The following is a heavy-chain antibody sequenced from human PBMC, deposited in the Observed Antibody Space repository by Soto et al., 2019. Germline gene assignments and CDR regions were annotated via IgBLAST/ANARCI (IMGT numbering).Heavy chain of an antibody. CDR1: GGSFSGYY. J-gene: IGHJ4*02. CDR3: ARHPSYYFDY. CDR2: INHSGST. Sequence: SETLSLTCAVYGGSFSGYYWSWIRQPPGKGLEWIGEINHSGSTNYNPSLKSRVTISVDTSKNQFSLKLSSVTAADTAVYYCARHPSYYFDYWGQGTLVTVS. V-gene: IGHV4-34*01.